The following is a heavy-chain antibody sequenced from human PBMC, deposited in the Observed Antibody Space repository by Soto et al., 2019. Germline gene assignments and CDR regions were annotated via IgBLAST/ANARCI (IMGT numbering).Heavy chain of an antibody. Sequence: SETLSLTCTVSGGSISSYYWSWIRPPPGKGLEWIGYIYYSGSTNYNPSLKSRVTISVDTSKNQFSLKLSSVTAADTAVYYCARGGFYCSSTSCTRYYYYGMDVWGQGTTVTVSS. D-gene: IGHD2-2*01. V-gene: IGHV4-59*01. CDR1: GGSISSYY. CDR3: ARGGFYCSSTSCTRYYYYGMDV. J-gene: IGHJ6*02. CDR2: IYYSGST.